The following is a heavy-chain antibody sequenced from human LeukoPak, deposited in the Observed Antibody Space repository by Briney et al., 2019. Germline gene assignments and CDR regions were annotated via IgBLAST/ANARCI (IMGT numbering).Heavy chain of an antibody. J-gene: IGHJ6*03. CDR1: GYSISTGYY. D-gene: IGHD2-15*01. Sequence: SETLSLTCTVSGYSISTGYYWSWIRPPAGKGLEWIGRIYTSGSTNYNPSLKSRVTISVDTSKNQFSLKLSSVTAADTAVYYCARGIVVVAQLGYYYYYMDVWGKGTTVTISS. CDR3: ARGIVVVAQLGYYYYYMDV. V-gene: IGHV4-61*02. CDR2: IYTSGST.